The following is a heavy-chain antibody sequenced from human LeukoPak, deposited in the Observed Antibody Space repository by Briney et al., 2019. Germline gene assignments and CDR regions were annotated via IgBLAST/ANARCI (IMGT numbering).Heavy chain of an antibody. V-gene: IGHV3-30-3*01. CDR2: ISYDGSNK. CDR1: GFTVSSNY. J-gene: IGHJ4*02. Sequence: GGSLRLSCAASGFTVSSNYMSWVRQAPGKGLEWVAVISYDGSNKYYADSVKGRFTISRDNSKNTLYLQMNSLRAEDTAVYYCARDDSIVVPSYYFDYWGQGTLVTVSS. CDR3: ARDDSIVVPSYYFDY. D-gene: IGHD1-26*01.